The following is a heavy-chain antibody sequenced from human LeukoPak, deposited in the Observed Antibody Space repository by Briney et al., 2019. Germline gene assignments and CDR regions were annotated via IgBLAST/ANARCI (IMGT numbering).Heavy chain of an antibody. CDR3: ARGLAAPQTGDY. CDR2: INHSGST. D-gene: IGHD6-6*01. V-gene: IGHV4-34*01. J-gene: IGHJ4*02. CDR1: GGSFSGYY. Sequence: SETLSLTCAVYGGSFSGYYWSWIRQPPGKGLEWIGEINHSGSTNYNPSLKSRVTISVDTSKNQFSLKLSSVTAADTAVYYCARGLAAPQTGDYWGQGTLVTVSS.